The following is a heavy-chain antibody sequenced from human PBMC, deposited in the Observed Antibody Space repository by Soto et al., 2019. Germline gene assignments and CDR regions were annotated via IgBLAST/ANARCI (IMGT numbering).Heavy chain of an antibody. D-gene: IGHD1-26*01. CDR1: NYTFTNYG. CDR2: ISAYNGNT. CDR3: AGVYRWEPGDY. V-gene: IGHV1-18*01. J-gene: IGHJ4*02. Sequence: QVQLVQSGAEVKEPGASVKVSCKTSNYTFTNYGVSWVRQAPGQGLEWMGWISAYNGNTISAQQLQGRLTMTTDTSTSTAYLELRSLRYDDTAVYYCAGVYRWEPGDYWGQGTLVTVSS.